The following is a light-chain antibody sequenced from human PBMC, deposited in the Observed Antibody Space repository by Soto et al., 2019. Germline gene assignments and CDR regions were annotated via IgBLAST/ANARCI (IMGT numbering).Light chain of an antibody. CDR2: DTT. CDR3: LLSYSGTNWV. Sequence: QAVVTQEPSLTVSPGGTVTLTCGSSTGAVTSGHYPYWFQQKPGQASRTLIYDTTNKHSWTPARFSGSLLGGKAALTLAGAQTDDEADYYCLLSYSGTNWVFGGGTKLTVL. CDR1: TGAVTSGHY. V-gene: IGLV7-46*01. J-gene: IGLJ3*02.